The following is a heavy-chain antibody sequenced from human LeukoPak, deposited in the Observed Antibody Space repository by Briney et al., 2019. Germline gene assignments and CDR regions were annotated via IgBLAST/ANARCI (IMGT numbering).Heavy chain of an antibody. Sequence: GGSLRLSRAASGFTFSSYAMSWVRQAPGKGLEWVSAIGGSGGSTYYADSVKGRFTISRDNSKNTLYLQMNSLRAEDTAVYYCANFYDSSVYYGYWGQGTLVTVSS. CDR1: GFTFSSYA. J-gene: IGHJ4*02. V-gene: IGHV3-23*01. CDR2: IGGSGGST. D-gene: IGHD3-22*01. CDR3: ANFYDSSVYYGY.